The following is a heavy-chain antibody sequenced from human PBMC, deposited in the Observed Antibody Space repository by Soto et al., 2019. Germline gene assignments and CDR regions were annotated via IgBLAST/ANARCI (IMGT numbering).Heavy chain of an antibody. V-gene: IGHV4-39*01. CDR3: ARRARSGYHYYYYYMDV. CDR1: GGSISSSSYS. Sequence: QLQLQESGPGLVKPSATLSLTCTVSGGSISSSSYSWGWIRQPPGKGLAWIGSIYYSGSTYYNPSLRSRVTIAVDTSKNQFSLKLSSVTAADTAVYYCARRARSGYHYYYYYMDVWGKGTTVTVSS. D-gene: IGHD5-12*01. J-gene: IGHJ6*03. CDR2: IYYSGST.